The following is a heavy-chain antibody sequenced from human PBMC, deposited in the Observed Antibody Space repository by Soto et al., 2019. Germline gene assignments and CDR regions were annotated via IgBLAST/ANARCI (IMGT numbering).Heavy chain of an antibody. V-gene: IGHV3-23*01. Sequence: EVQLLESGGGLVQPGGSLRLSCAASGFTFSSYAMSWVRQAPGKGLEWVSAISGSGGSTYYADSVKGRFTISRDNSKNTLYLQMNSLRAEDTAVYYCAKEASSNLLPFGESLWYAGDAFDIWGLGTMVTVSS. J-gene: IGHJ3*02. CDR3: AKEASSNLLPFGESLWYAGDAFDI. D-gene: IGHD3-10*01. CDR2: ISGSGGST. CDR1: GFTFSSYA.